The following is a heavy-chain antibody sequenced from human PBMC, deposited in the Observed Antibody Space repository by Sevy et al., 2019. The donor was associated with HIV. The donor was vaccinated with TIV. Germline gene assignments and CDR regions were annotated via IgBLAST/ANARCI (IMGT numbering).Heavy chain of an antibody. D-gene: IGHD2-2*01. Sequence: GGSLRLSCAASGFTFSNYGMTWVRQAPGKGLEWVSYISNSSSIIYYADSVKGRFTISRDNAKNSLYLQMISLRDEDTAVYYCARQYQLLLSYWGQGTLVTVSS. CDR3: ARQYQLLLSY. V-gene: IGHV3-48*02. CDR1: GFTFSNYG. CDR2: ISNSSSII. J-gene: IGHJ4*02.